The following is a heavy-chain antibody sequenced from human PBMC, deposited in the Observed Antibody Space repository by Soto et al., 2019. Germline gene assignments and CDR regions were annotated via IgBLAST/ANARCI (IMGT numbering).Heavy chain of an antibody. V-gene: IGHV4-30-4*01. J-gene: IGHJ6*02. Sequence: PSETLSLTCTVSGGSISSGDYYGSWIRQPPGKGLEWIGYIYYSGSTYYNPSLKSRVTISVDTSKNQFSLKLSSVTAADTAVYYCARDNILGILYGGMDVWGQGTTVTVSS. CDR2: IYYSGST. CDR1: GGSISSGDYY. CDR3: ARDNILGILYGGMDV. D-gene: IGHD3-3*01.